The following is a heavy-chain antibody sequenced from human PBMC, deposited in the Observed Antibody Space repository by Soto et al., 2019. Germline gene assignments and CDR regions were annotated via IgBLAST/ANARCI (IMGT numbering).Heavy chain of an antibody. V-gene: IGHV1-46*01. D-gene: IGHD3-10*01. Sequence: GASVKVSCKASGYTFTSYYMHWVRQAPGQGLEWMGIINPSGGSTSYAQKFQGRVTMTRDTSTSTVYMELSSLRSEDTAVYYCAKHRWFGELLRYYYYYGMDVWGQGTKVTVSS. CDR3: AKHRWFGELLRYYYYYGMDV. CDR2: INPSGGST. J-gene: IGHJ6*02. CDR1: GYTFTSYY.